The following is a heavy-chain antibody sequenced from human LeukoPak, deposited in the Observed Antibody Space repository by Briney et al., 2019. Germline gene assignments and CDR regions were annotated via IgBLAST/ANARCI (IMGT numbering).Heavy chain of an antibody. V-gene: IGHV3-23*01. D-gene: IGHD4-17*01. J-gene: IGHJ6*02. CDR3: ARDGYGDYLGYYYGMDV. CDR2: ISGSGGST. Sequence: GGSLRLSCAASGFTFSSYAMSWVRQAPGKGLEWVSAISGSGGSTYYADSVKGRFTISRDNSKSTLYLQMNSLRAEDTAVYYCARDGYGDYLGYYYGMDVWGQGTTVTVSS. CDR1: GFTFSSYA.